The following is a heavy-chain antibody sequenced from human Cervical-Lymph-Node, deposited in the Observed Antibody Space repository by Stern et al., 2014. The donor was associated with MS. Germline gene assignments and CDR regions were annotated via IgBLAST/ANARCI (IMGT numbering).Heavy chain of an antibody. D-gene: IGHD3-9*01. Sequence: QVQLQESGPGLVKPSETLSLTCTVSGDSITSSSYYWGWIRQPPGKGLEWIGTIYYSGSTYYNPSLKSRVTMSVETSKNHFSLNLSFVTAADTAVYYCARSFPHYDILAGNRDINFDSWGQGTLVTVSS. CDR3: ARSFPHYDILAGNRDINFDS. V-gene: IGHV4-39*02. CDR1: GDSITSSSYY. J-gene: IGHJ4*02. CDR2: IYYSGST.